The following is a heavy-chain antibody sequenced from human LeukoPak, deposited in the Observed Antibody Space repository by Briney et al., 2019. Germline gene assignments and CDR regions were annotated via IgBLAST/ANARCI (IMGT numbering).Heavy chain of an antibody. V-gene: IGHV3-23*01. CDR3: ARAKERLSYFDY. D-gene: IGHD2-21*02. Sequence: GGSLRLSCAASGFTFSSYAMSWVRQAPGKGLEWVSSISDSGGTTYYADSVQGRFTISRDNSKNTLYLQMNSLRADDTAVYYCARAKERLSYFDYWGQGTLVTVSS. CDR2: ISDSGGTT. J-gene: IGHJ4*02. CDR1: GFTFSSYA.